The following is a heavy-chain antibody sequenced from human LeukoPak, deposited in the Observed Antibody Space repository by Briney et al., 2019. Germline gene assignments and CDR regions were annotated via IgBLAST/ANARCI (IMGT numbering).Heavy chain of an antibody. D-gene: IGHD3-22*01. Sequence: GGSLRLSCAASGFTFSSYGMHWVRQAPGKGLEWAAFIRYDGSNKYYADSVKGRFTISRDNSKNTLYLHMNSLRAGDTGVYYCAKDPAHYRVWDDYDSTVFSYWGQGTLVTVSS. J-gene: IGHJ4*02. CDR1: GFTFSSYG. V-gene: IGHV3-30*02. CDR3: AKDPAHYRVWDDYDSTVFSY. CDR2: IRYDGSNK.